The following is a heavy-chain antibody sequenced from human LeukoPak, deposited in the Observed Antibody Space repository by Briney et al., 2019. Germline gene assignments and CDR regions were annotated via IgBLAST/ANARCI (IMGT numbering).Heavy chain of an antibody. V-gene: IGHV3-23*01. D-gene: IGHD2/OR15-2a*01. CDR2: ISGSGGST. Sequence: PGGSLRLSCAASGFTFSTYTMSWVRQAPGKGREWVSGISGSGGSTNYADSVKGRFTISRDNSKNTLYLQMISLRAEDTAVYYCAKDRHPSNFYAMDVWGHGTTVTVSS. CDR3: AKDRHPSNFYAMDV. CDR1: GFTFSTYT. J-gene: IGHJ6*02.